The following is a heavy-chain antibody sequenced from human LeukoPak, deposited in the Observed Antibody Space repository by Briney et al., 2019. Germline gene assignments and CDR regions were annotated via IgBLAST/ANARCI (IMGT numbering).Heavy chain of an antibody. Sequence: GGSLRLSRSASGFTFSSYAMHRVRQAPGKGREYVSAISSNGGSTYYADSVKGRFTISRDNSKNTLYLQMSSLRAEDTAVYYCVKVGVLWFGELSYFDYWGQGTLVTVSS. D-gene: IGHD3-10*01. CDR1: GFTFSSYA. V-gene: IGHV3-64D*06. CDR3: VKVGVLWFGELSYFDY. J-gene: IGHJ4*02. CDR2: ISSNGGST.